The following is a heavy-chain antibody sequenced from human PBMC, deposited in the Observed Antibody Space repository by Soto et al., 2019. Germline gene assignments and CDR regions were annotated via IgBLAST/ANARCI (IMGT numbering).Heavy chain of an antibody. CDR1: GYTFTSYD. CDR3: ARSVEWLASFDY. D-gene: IGHD6-19*01. J-gene: IGHJ4*02. CDR2: MNPNSGNT. Sequence: QVQLVQSGTEVKKPGASVKVSCKASGYTFTSYDINWVRQATGQGLEWMGWMNPNSGNTGYAQKFQGRVTMTRNTSISTAYMELSSLRSEDTAVYYCARSVEWLASFDYWGQGTLVTVSS. V-gene: IGHV1-8*01.